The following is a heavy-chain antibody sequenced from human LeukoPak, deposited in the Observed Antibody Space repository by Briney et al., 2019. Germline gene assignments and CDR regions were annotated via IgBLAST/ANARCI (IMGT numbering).Heavy chain of an antibody. D-gene: IGHD3-3*01. CDR2: ISSSSSYI. V-gene: IGHV3-21*01. Sequence: GGSLRLSCAASGFTFSSYSMNWVRQAPGKGLEWVSSISSSSSYIYYADSVKGRFTISRDNAKNSLYLQMNSPRAEDTAVYYCARDSYDFWSGLNWFDPWGQGTLVTVSS. CDR1: GFTFSSYS. CDR3: ARDSYDFWSGLNWFDP. J-gene: IGHJ5*02.